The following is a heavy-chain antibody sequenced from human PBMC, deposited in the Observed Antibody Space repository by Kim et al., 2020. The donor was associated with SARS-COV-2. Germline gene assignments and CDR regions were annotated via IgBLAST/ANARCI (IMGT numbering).Heavy chain of an antibody. CDR2: ISYDGSNK. CDR3: ARDFANLLYYYDSSGYSGAFDI. J-gene: IGHJ3*02. V-gene: IGHV3-30*04. Sequence: GGSLRLSCAASGFTFSSYAMHWVRQAPGKGLEWVAVISYDGSNKYYADSVKGRFTISRDNSKNTLYLQMNSLRAEDTAVYYCARDFANLLYYYDSSGYSGAFDIWGQGTMVTVSS. CDR1: GFTFSSYA. D-gene: IGHD3-22*01.